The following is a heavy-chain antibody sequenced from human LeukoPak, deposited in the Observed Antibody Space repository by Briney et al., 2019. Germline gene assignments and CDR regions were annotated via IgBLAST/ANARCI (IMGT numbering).Heavy chain of an antibody. J-gene: IGHJ4*02. CDR3: ARGGYYGSGSFPDY. V-gene: IGHV1-18*04. Sequence: GASVKVSCKASGYRLTGYHIHWVRQAPGQGLEWMGWMSPHTGNTQYTQKLQGRLTMTTDTSTSTAYMDLRSLISDDTAVYFCARGGYYGSGSFPDYWGQGTLVTVSS. CDR1: GYRLTGYH. D-gene: IGHD3-10*01. CDR2: MSPHTGNT.